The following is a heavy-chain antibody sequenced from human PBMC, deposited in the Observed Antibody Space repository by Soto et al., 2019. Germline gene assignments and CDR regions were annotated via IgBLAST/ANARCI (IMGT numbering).Heavy chain of an antibody. V-gene: IGHV4-59*12. CDR3: ARWNNWNYWFDP. D-gene: IGHD1-7*01. Sequence: SETLSLTCTVSGGSISSYYWSWIRQPPGKGLEWIGYIYYSGSTNYNPSLKSRVTISVDTSKNQFSLKLSSVTAADTAVYYCARWNNWNYWFDPWGQGTLVTVSS. CDR2: IYYSGST. J-gene: IGHJ5*02. CDR1: GGSISSYY.